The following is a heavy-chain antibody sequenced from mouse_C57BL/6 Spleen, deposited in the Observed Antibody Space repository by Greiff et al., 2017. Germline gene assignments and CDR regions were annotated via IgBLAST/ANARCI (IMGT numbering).Heavy chain of an antibody. CDR3: ARAGVYFGSSYPSAMDY. D-gene: IGHD1-1*01. Sequence: QVQLQQPGAELVKPGASVKMSCKASGYTFTSYWITWVKQRPGQGLEWIGDIYPGSGSTNYNEKFKSKATLTVDTSSSTAYMQLSSLTSADSAVXYWARAGVYFGSSYPSAMDYWGQGTSVTVAS. J-gene: IGHJ4*01. CDR2: IYPGSGST. CDR1: GYTFTSYW. V-gene: IGHV1-55*01.